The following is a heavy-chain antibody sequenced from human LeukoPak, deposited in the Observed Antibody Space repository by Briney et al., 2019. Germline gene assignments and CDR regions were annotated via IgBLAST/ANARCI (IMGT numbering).Heavy chain of an antibody. CDR3: ARVAVSAREYFDY. V-gene: IGHV4-59*01. CDR2: IYYSGST. CDR1: GGSISSYY. D-gene: IGHD2-21*02. J-gene: IGHJ4*02. Sequence: SETLSLTCTVSGGSISSYYWSWIRQPPGKGLEWIGYIYYSGSTNYNPSLKSRVTISVDTSKNQFSLKLSSVTAADTAVYYCARVAVSAREYFDYWGQGTLVTVSS.